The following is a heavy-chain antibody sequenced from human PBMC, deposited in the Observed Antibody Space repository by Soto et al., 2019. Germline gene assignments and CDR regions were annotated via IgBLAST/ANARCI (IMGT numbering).Heavy chain of an antibody. CDR1: GYTFTSQN. D-gene: IGHD1-26*01. V-gene: IGHV1-46*01. J-gene: IGHJ4*02. CDR3: ISTLGARFDY. Sequence: ASVKVSCKASGYTFTSQNMHWVRQAPGQGLEWMGVINPSIGTTTYAQKFQGRVTMSSDTSTSSVYMEVSSLRSVDTAVYYCISTLGARFDYWGQGTLVTVSS. CDR2: INPSIGTT.